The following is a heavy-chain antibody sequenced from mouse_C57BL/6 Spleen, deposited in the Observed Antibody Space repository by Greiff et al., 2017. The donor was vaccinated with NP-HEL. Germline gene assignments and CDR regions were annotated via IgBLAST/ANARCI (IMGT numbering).Heavy chain of an antibody. D-gene: IGHD2-3*01. CDR2: IYPGSGNT. Sequence: QVQLKQSGAELVRPGASVKLSCKASGYTFTDYYINWVKQRPGPGLEWIARIYPGSGNTYYNEKFKGKATLTAEKSSSTAYMQLSSLTSEDSAVYFCARGGKSIYDGYYDAMDYWGQGTSVTVSS. V-gene: IGHV1-76*01. CDR3: ARGGKSIYDGYYDAMDY. CDR1: GYTFTDYY. J-gene: IGHJ4*01.